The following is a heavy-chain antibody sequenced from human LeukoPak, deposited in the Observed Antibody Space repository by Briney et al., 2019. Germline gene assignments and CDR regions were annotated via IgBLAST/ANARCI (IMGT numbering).Heavy chain of an antibody. Sequence: GGSLRLSCAASGFTFSSYAMHWVRQAPGKGLEWVAVISYDGSNKYYADSVKGLFTISRDNSKNTLYLQMNSLRAEDTAVYYCALDNGYWGQGTLVTVSS. CDR3: ALDNGY. J-gene: IGHJ4*02. CDR1: GFTFSSYA. D-gene: IGHD1-1*01. V-gene: IGHV3-30*01. CDR2: ISYDGSNK.